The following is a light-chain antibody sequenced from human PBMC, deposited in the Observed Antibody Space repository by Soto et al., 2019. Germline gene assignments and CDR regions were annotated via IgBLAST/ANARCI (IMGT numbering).Light chain of an antibody. Sequence: EIVLTQSPGTLSLSPGERATLSCRASQSVSSSYLAWYQQKPGQAPRLLIYGPSSRATGIPDRFSGSGSGTDFTLTISRLEPEDFAVYYCQQYGSSPPYTFGQGTKLEIK. CDR2: GPS. CDR1: QSVSSSY. V-gene: IGKV3-20*01. J-gene: IGKJ2*01. CDR3: QQYGSSPPYT.